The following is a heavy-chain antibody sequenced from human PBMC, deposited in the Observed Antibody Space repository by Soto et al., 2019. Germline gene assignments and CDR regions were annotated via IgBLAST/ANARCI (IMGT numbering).Heavy chain of an antibody. V-gene: IGHV3-23*01. CDR1: GFNLSNYA. Sequence: EAHLLESGGGLVQPGGSLRVSCTASGFNLSNYAMSWVRQVQGRGLEWISGISGSGGSTNYADSVKGRFTISRDNDKNTRSLNMNSLRADDSDGYYCDSWAHPEGSLFFGHFDYWGQGALVTVSS. D-gene: IGHD3-10*01. CDR2: ISGSGGST. CDR3: DSWAHPEGSLFFGHFDY. J-gene: IGHJ4*02.